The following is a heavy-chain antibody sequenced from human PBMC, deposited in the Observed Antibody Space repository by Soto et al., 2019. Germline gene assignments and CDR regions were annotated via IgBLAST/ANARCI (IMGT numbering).Heavy chain of an antibody. J-gene: IGHJ5*02. D-gene: IGHD2-2*01. CDR3: ARSATHFSSTSCYPVSLDP. CDR2: INHSGVT. Sequence: LSETLPLTCAVFSGSFSGYYWSWIRQPPGKGLEWIGDINHSGVTNYNPSLKSRVTLSVDTSRNHFSLKLTSVTAADTAVYYCARSATHFSSTSCYPVSLDPWGKGTQVTVYS. V-gene: IGHV4-34*01. CDR1: SGSFSGYY.